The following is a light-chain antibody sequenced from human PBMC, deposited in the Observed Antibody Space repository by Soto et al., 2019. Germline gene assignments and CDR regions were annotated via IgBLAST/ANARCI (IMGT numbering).Light chain of an antibody. J-gene: IGKJ1*01. CDR2: DAF. Sequence: EIVLTQSPGTLSLSPGERVTLSCRASQSVSNNFLAWYQQKPGQAPRLLIYDAFSRVTGIPDRFSGSGSGTDFTLTISRLEPEDFAVYYCQQYANSRTFGQGTRMEIK. CDR3: QQYANSRT. V-gene: IGKV3-20*01. CDR1: QSVSNNF.